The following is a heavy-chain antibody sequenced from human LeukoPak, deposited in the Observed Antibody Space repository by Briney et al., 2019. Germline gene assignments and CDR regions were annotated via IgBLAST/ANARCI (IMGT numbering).Heavy chain of an antibody. CDR2: ISYDGSNK. D-gene: IGHD2-2*01. Sequence: GRSLRLSCAASGFTFSSYAMHWVRQAPGKGLEWVAVISYDGSNKYYADSVKGRFTISRDNSKNTLYLQMNSLGAEDTAVYYCANGPVPAAPLWGQGTLVTVSS. CDR1: GFTFSSYA. V-gene: IGHV3-30-3*01. J-gene: IGHJ4*02. CDR3: ANGPVPAAPL.